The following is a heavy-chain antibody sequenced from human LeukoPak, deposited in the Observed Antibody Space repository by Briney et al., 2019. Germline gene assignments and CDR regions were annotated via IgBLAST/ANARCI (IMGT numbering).Heavy chain of an antibody. Sequence: GRSLRLSCTGSGFSFGDYPMSWVRQAPGKGLEWLGFITSKGYGETVEYAASVRGRFIISRDDSNSIAYLQLNNLQTDDTAVYYCLRALAATVGQWYFDYSGQGTLVTVSS. CDR1: GFSFGDYP. CDR3: LRALAATVGQWYFDY. V-gene: IGHV3-49*04. D-gene: IGHD6-19*01. CDR2: ITSKGYGETV. J-gene: IGHJ4*02.